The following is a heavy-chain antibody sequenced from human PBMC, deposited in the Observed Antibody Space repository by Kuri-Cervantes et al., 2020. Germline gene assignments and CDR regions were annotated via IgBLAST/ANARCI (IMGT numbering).Heavy chain of an antibody. Sequence: GESLKISCAASGFTFSDHYMDWVRQAPGKGLEWVGRTRNKANSYTTEYAASVKGRFTISRDDSKNSLYLQMNSLGAEDTALYYCAKLGDFVDYWGQGTLVTVSS. D-gene: IGHD3-16*01. CDR3: AKLGDFVDY. V-gene: IGHV3-72*01. CDR2: TRNKANSYTT. J-gene: IGHJ4*02. CDR1: GFTFSDHY.